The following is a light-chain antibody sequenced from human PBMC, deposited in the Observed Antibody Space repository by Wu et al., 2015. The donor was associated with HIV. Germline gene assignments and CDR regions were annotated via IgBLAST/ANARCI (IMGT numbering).Light chain of an antibody. V-gene: IGKV3-11*01. Sequence: EVALTQSPATLSVSPGEGATLSCRASQSVNNYLAWYQQKPGQAPRLLIYDASNRATGIPARFSGSGSGTDFTLTISSLEPEDFAVYYCQQRSSWPNTFGRGDQGG. CDR3: QQRSSWPNT. J-gene: IGKJ2*01. CDR1: QSVNNY. CDR2: DAS.